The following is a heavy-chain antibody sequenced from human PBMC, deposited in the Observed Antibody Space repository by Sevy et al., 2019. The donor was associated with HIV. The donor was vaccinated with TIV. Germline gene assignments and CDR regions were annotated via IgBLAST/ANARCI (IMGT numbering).Heavy chain of an antibody. CDR2: ISSRGSTI. J-gene: IGHJ4*02. Sequence: GSLRLSCAASEFTFSDYYISWIRQAPGKELEWVTYISSRGSTIYYADSVKGRFTISRDNAKNSLYLQMNSLRAEDTAVYYCARVRYTYGSYYFDYWGQGTLVTVSS. V-gene: IGHV3-11*01. CDR1: EFTFSDYY. D-gene: IGHD5-18*01. CDR3: ARVRYTYGSYYFDY.